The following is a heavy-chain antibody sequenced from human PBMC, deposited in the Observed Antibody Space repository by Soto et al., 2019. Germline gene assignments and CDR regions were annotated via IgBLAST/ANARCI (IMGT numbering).Heavy chain of an antibody. D-gene: IGHD3-10*01. CDR1: GVTVSRNY. J-gene: IGHJ6*02. Sequence: GGSLRLSCAASGVTVSRNYMSWVRQAPGKGLEWVSYIYSDGTTYYADSVKGRFTISRDNSNNTLYLHMNSLRVEDTAAYYCARDQFYGSASSNKRYSYFYGMDVWGQGTTVTVSS. V-gene: IGHV3-53*01. CDR2: IYSDGTT. CDR3: ARDQFYGSASSNKRYSYFYGMDV.